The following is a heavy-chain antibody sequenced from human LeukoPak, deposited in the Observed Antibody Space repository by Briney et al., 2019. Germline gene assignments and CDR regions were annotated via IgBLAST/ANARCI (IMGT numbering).Heavy chain of an antibody. J-gene: IGHJ5*02. CDR3: ARAPPGDYNWFDP. D-gene: IGHD4-17*01. CDR1: GYTFTSYG. V-gene: IGHV1-18*01. Sequence: ASVKVSRKASGYTFTSYGISWVRQAPGQWLEWMGWISAYNGNTNYAQKLQGRVTMTTDTSTSTAYMELRSLRSDDTAVYYCARAPPGDYNWFDPWGQGTLVTVSS. CDR2: ISAYNGNT.